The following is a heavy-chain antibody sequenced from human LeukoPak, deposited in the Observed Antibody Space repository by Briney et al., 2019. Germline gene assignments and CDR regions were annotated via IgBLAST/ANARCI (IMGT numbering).Heavy chain of an antibody. CDR2: IVGSGVTT. V-gene: IGHV3-23*01. CDR3: ARDERSIQFNY. CDR1: GFTFSNYG. Sequence: GGSLRLSCVASGFTFSNYGMNWVRPAPGKGLEWVSGIVGSGVTTYYADSVKGRFTISRDNSKSTLYLQLNSLRAEDTAIYYCARDERSIQFNYWGQGTLVTVSS. D-gene: IGHD2-21*01. J-gene: IGHJ4*02.